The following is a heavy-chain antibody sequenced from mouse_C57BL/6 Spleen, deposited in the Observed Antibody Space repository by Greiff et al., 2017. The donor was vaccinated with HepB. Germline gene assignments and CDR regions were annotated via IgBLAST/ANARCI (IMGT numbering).Heavy chain of an antibody. CDR1: GYTFTSYW. Sequence: QVHVKQSGAELAKPGASVKLSCKASGYTFTSYWMHWVKQRPGQGLEWIGYINPSSGYTKYNQKFKDKATLTADKSSSTAYMQLSSLTYEDSAVYYCARGQLRQGSDYWGQGTTLTVSS. D-gene: IGHD3-2*02. J-gene: IGHJ2*01. CDR3: ARGQLRQGSDY. V-gene: IGHV1-7*01. CDR2: INPSSGYT.